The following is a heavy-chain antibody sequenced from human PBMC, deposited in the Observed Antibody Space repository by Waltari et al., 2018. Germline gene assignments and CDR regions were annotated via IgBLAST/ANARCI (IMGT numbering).Heavy chain of an antibody. CDR2: ITNSGTHT. V-gene: IGHV3-21*02. J-gene: IGHJ4*02. Sequence: VELVESGGGLVKPGESLRLSCAASGFTFTSYTMTWVRQAPGKGWEWVSSITNSGTHTYLADSLKGRFTISRDNAGKTVYLQMTSLREEDTAVYYCARCVAVSHFDYWGQGALVTVS. CDR3: ARCVAVSHFDY. CDR1: GFTFTSYT. D-gene: IGHD2-15*01.